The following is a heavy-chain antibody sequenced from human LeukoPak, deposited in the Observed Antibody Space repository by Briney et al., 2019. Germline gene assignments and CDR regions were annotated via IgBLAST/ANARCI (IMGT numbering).Heavy chain of an antibody. V-gene: IGHV5-51*01. J-gene: IGHJ4*02. Sequence: GESLKISCEASGYTFTHQWIGWVRQMPRTGLEWVGIIYPRGSATNYSQSFQGHATTSADTSINTASLLWRSLEASDTAMYYCARHSDVVGAIWGQGTQVTVSS. CDR3: ARHSDVVGAI. CDR1: GYTFTHQW. D-gene: IGHD3-16*01. CDR2: IYPRGSAT.